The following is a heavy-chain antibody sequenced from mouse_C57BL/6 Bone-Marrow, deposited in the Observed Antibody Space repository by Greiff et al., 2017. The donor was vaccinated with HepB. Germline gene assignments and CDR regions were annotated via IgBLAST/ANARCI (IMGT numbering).Heavy chain of an antibody. V-gene: IGHV5-6*01. CDR2: ISSGGSYT. J-gene: IGHJ2*01. D-gene: IGHD2-4*01. CDR1: GFTFSSYG. Sequence: EVKLMESGGDLVKPGGSLKLSCAASGFTFSSYGMSWVRQTPDKRLEWVATISSGGSYTYYPDSVKGRFTISRDNAKNTLYLQMSSLKSEDTAMYYCAREITTTGFDYWGQGTTLTVSS. CDR3: AREITTTGFDY.